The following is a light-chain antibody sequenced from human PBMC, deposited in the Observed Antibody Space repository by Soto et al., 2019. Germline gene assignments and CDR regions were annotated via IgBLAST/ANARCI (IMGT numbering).Light chain of an antibody. CDR2: GVS. Sequence: EIVLTQSPGTLSLSPGERATLSCRASESVSSTSLAWYQQKPDQAPWLLMYGVSSRATCIPDRFSGSGSGTDSTLTINRLEPEDFAVYFCQQYDNSVWTFGQGTKVYIK. CDR3: QQYDNSVWT. CDR1: ESVSSTS. V-gene: IGKV3-20*01. J-gene: IGKJ1*01.